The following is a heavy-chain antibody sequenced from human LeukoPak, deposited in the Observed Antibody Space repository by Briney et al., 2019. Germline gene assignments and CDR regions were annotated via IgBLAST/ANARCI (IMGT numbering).Heavy chain of an antibody. CDR3: ARDSSGWYDH. CDR2: ISGSGGTT. CDR1: GFTFSNYA. Sequence: LSGGSLRLSCAASGFTFSNYAMSWVRQAPGKGLEWVSGISGSGGTTYYADSVKGRFTISRDKSKNTLYLQMDSLRAEDTAVYYCARDSSGWYDHWGQGTLVTVSS. D-gene: IGHD6-19*01. J-gene: IGHJ5*02. V-gene: IGHV3-23*01.